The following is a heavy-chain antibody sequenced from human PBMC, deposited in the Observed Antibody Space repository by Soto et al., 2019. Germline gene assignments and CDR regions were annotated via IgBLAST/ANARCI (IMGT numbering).Heavy chain of an antibody. CDR3: ARDLAAAGTGFWFDP. J-gene: IGHJ5*02. V-gene: IGHV4-31*03. CDR2: IYYSGST. D-gene: IGHD6-13*01. Sequence: QVQLQESGPGLVKPSQTLSLTCTVSGGSISSGGYYWSWIRQHPGKGLEWIGYIYYSGSTYYSPSLKSRVTISVDTSKNQFSLKRSSVTAAVTAVYYCARDLAAAGTGFWFDPWGQGTLVTVSS. CDR1: GGSISSGGYY.